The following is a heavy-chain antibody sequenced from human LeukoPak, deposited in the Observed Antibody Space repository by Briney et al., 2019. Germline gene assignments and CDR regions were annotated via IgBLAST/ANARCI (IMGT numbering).Heavy chain of an antibody. J-gene: IGHJ6*02. CDR3: AKGGTTGTDFYYYGMHV. CDR1: GFTFSSYW. V-gene: IGHV3-74*01. Sequence: GGSLRLSCAASGFTFSSYWMHWVRQAPGKGLVWVSRINSDGSITTYADSVRGRFTISRDNAKSTLYLQMNSLRAEDTAVYYCAKGGTTGTDFYYYGMHVWGQGTTDTVSS. D-gene: IGHD4-17*01. CDR2: INSDGSIT.